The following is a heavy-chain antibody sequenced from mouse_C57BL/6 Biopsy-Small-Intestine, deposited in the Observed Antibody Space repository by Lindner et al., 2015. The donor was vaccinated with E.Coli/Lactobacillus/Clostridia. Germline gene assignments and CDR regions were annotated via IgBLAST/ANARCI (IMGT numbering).Heavy chain of an antibody. Sequence: SVKVSCKASGGTFSSYTIHWVRQAPGQGLEWMGGFSPMLDTTKYAQNFQGRVTIAADESTSTAFMELSSLRSEDTAVYYCAIENLVRGFLHWFDPWGQGTLITVSS. CDR3: AIENLVRGFLHWFDP. CDR1: GGTFSSYT. CDR2: FSPMLDTT. D-gene: IGHD2-2*01. J-gene: IGHJ4*01. V-gene: IGHV1-74*01.